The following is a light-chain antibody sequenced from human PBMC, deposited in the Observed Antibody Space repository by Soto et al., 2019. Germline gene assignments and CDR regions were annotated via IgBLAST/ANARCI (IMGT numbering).Light chain of an antibody. V-gene: IGLV2-11*01. CDR2: DVS. CDR1: SGDVGGYNY. CDR3: SSFTTSHTYV. Sequence: QSALTQPRSVSGSPGQSVTISCTGTSGDVGGYNYVSWYQQHPGKAPKLMIYDVSKRPSGVPDRFSGSKSGNTASLTISGLQAEDEADYYCSSFTTSHTYVFGTGTKV. J-gene: IGLJ1*01.